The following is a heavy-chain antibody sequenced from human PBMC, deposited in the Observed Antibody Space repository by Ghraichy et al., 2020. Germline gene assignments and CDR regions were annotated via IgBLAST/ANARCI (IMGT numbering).Heavy chain of an antibody. CDR2: ISYDGSNK. D-gene: IGHD6-19*01. Sequence: GGSLRLSCEASGFTFSSYAMHWVRQAPGKGLEWVAVISYDGSNKYYEDSVKGRFTISRDNSKNTLYLQMNSLRAEDTAVYYCARTVAVAGWFDPWGQGTLVTVSS. CDR1: GFTFSSYA. V-gene: IGHV3-30*04. J-gene: IGHJ5*02. CDR3: ARTVAVAGWFDP.